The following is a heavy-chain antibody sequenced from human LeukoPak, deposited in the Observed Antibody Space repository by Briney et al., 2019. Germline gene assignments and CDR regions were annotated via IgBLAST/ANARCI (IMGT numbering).Heavy chain of an antibody. CDR3: ARDHYSSSDFDY. Sequence: TGGSLRLSCAASGFTFSSYWMSWVRQAPGKELEWVANIKQDGSEKYYVDSVKGRFTISRDNAKNSLYLQMNSPRAEDTAVYYCARDHYSSSDFDYWGQGTLVTVSS. V-gene: IGHV3-7*01. CDR2: IKQDGSEK. J-gene: IGHJ4*02. D-gene: IGHD6-6*01. CDR1: GFTFSSYW.